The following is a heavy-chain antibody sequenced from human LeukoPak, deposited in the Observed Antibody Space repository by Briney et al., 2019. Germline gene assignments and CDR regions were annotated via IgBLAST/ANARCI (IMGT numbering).Heavy chain of an antibody. Sequence: SETLSLTCAVYGGSFSGYYWSWIRQPPGKGLEWIGYIFYSGNTNYNPSLKSRVTISLDTSKNQFSLNLTSVTAADTAMYYCARASGGDGSGSLWGRGTLATVSS. J-gene: IGHJ4*02. CDR1: GGSFSGYY. D-gene: IGHD3-10*01. CDR2: IFYSGNT. V-gene: IGHV4-59*01. CDR3: ARASGGDGSGSL.